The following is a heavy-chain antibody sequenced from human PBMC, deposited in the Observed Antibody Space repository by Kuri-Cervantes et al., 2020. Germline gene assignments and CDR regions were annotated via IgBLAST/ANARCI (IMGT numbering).Heavy chain of an antibody. CDR3: ARGFDGFYGMDL. Sequence: SGPTLVKPTQTLSLTCTVSGGSISSSSYYWGWIRQPPGKGLEWIGSIYYSGSTYYNPSLKSRVTISVDTSKNQFSLKLSSVTAADTAVYYCARGFDGFYGMDLWGQGTTVTVSS. J-gene: IGHJ6*02. D-gene: IGHD3-10*01. CDR1: GGSISSSSYY. V-gene: IGHV4-39*01. CDR2: IYYSGST.